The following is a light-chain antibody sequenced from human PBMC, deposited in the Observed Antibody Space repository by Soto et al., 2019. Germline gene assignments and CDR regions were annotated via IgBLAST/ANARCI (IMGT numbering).Light chain of an antibody. CDR2: GAS. Sequence: IVLTQAPATLSVSPGERATLSCRASQSVSSNLAWYQQKPGQAPRLLIYGASTRATGIPARFSGSGSGTEFTLTISSLQSGDFAVYYCQQYADWPRTFGQGTKV. V-gene: IGKV3-15*01. CDR1: QSVSSN. J-gene: IGKJ1*01. CDR3: QQYADWPRT.